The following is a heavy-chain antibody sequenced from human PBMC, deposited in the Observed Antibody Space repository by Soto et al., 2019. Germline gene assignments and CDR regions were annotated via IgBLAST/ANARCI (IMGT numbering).Heavy chain of an antibody. CDR1: VYTFTSYY. V-gene: IGHV1-46*01. D-gene: IGHD1-26*01. Sequence: ASVKVSCKPCVYTFTSYYMHWVRQAPGQGLEWMGIINPSGGSTSYAQKFQGRVTMTRNTSTSTVYIELSSLRSEDTAVYYCAGGASPGSNWFDSWGQGTLVTVSS. CDR3: AGGASPGSNWFDS. CDR2: INPSGGST. J-gene: IGHJ5*01.